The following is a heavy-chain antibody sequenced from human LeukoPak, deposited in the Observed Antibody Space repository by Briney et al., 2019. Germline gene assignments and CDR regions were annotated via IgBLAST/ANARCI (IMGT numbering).Heavy chain of an antibody. CDR1: GYTFTSYG. CDR3: ARDGKRYSSSSYYFDY. J-gene: IGHJ4*02. D-gene: IGHD6-13*01. Sequence: ASVTVSCKASGYTFTSYGISWVRQAPGQGLEWMGWISAYNGNTNYAQKLQGRVTMTTDTSTSTAYMELRSLRSDDTAVYYCARDGKRYSSSSYYFDYWGQGTLVTVSS. CDR2: ISAYNGNT. V-gene: IGHV1-18*01.